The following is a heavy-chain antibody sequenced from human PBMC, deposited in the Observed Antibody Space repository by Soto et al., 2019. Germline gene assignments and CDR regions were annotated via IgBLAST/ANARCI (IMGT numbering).Heavy chain of an antibody. V-gene: IGHV3-21*01. J-gene: IGHJ6*02. D-gene: IGHD2-2*01. CDR2: ISSSSSYI. CDR1: GFTFSSYS. CDR3: ARGGSDIVVVPAAMTYYYYGMDV. Sequence: EVQLVESGGGLVKPGGSLRLSCAASGFTFSSYSMNWVRQAPGKGLEWVSSISSSSSYIYYADSVKGRFTISRDNAKNSLYLQMNSLRAEDTAVYYCARGGSDIVVVPAAMTYYYYGMDVWGQGTTVTVSS.